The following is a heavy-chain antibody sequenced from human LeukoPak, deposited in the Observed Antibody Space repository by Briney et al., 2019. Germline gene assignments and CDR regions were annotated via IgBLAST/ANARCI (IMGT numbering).Heavy chain of an antibody. CDR1: GGSFSGYY. CDR3: ARGYSSWYFNWFDP. CDR2: INHSGST. J-gene: IGHJ5*02. Sequence: SETLSLTCAVYGGSFSGYYWSWIRQPPGKGLEWIGEINHSGSTNYNPSLKSRVTISVDTSKNQFSLKLSSVTAADTAVYYCARGYSSWYFNWFDPWGQGTLVTVSS. V-gene: IGHV4-34*01. D-gene: IGHD6-13*01.